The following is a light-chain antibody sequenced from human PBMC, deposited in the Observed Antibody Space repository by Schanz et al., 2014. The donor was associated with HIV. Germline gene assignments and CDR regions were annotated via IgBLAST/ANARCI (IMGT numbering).Light chain of an antibody. CDR1: ISDVGSYNL. CDR3: SSYEGSNNWV. V-gene: IGLV2-14*02. Sequence: QSALTQSASVSGSPGQSITISCTGTISDVGSYNLVSWYQQHPGKAPKLMIYEGSKRPLGVSGRFSGSKSGNTASLTVSGLQAEDEADYYCSSYEGSNNWVFRTGTKLTVL. J-gene: IGLJ1*01. CDR2: EGS.